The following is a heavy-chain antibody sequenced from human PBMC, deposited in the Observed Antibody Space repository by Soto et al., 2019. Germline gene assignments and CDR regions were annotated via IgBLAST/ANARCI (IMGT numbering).Heavy chain of an antibody. Sequence: ASVKVSCKASGYSFSSYGITWVRQAPGQGLEWMGWISAYNGNTNYAQNLQDRVTMTTDTSTSTAYMEVRRLRSDDTAVYYCARTVTIFGEVTRCDHWGQGTLVTVSS. J-gene: IGHJ4*02. V-gene: IGHV1-18*01. CDR1: GYSFSSYG. CDR3: ARTVTIFGEVTRCDH. CDR2: ISAYNGNT. D-gene: IGHD3-3*01.